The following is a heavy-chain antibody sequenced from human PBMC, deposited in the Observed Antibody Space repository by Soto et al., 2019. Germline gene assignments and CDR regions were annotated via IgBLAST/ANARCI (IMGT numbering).Heavy chain of an antibody. CDR2: ISYDGSNK. Sequence: GGSLRLSCAASGFTFSSYGMHWVRQAPGKGLEWVAVISYDGSNKYYADSVKGRFTISRDNSKNTLYLQMNSLRAEDTAVYYCAKDGSYYYDSSGPPNSFFDYWGQRTLVTVSS. J-gene: IGHJ4*02. CDR3: AKDGSYYYDSSGPPNSFFDY. CDR1: GFTFSSYG. D-gene: IGHD3-22*01. V-gene: IGHV3-30*18.